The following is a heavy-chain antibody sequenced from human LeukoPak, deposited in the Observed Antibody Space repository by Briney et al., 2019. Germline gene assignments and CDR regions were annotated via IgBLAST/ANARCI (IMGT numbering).Heavy chain of an antibody. Sequence: GASVKVSCKASGYTFTSYAMHWVRQAPGQRLEWMGWINAGNGNTKYSQKFQGRVTITRDTSASTAYMELSSLRSEDTAVYYCARGLGTIFGVVIPRFDPWGQGTLVTVSS. CDR2: INAGNGNT. CDR1: GYTFTSYA. D-gene: IGHD3-3*01. CDR3: ARGLGTIFGVVIPRFDP. V-gene: IGHV1-3*01. J-gene: IGHJ5*02.